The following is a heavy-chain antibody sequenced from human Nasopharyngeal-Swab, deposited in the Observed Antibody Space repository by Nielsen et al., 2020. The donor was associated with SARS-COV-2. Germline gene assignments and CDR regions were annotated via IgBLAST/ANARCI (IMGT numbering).Heavy chain of an antibody. CDR1: GGSISSGSYY. J-gene: IGHJ6*02. CDR2: IYTSGSI. Sequence: SETLSLTCTVSGGSISSGSYYWSWIRQPAGKGLEWIGRIYTSGSINYNPSLKSRVTISVDTSKNQFSLKLSSVTAADTAVYYCARGRVVPAASRYGMDVWGQGTTVTVSS. CDR3: ARGRVVPAASRYGMDV. D-gene: IGHD2-2*01. V-gene: IGHV4-61*02.